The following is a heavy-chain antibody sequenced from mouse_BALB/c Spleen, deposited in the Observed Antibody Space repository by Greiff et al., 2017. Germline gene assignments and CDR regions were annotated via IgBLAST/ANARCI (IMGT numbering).Heavy chain of an antibody. V-gene: IGHV1-20*02. CDR2: INPYNGDT. CDR3: ARSHYYGYFDY. CDR1: GYSFTGYF. Sequence: VQLQQSGPELVKPGASVKISCKASGYSFTGYFMNWVMQSHGKSLEWIGRINPYNGDTFYNQKFKGKATLTVDKSSSTAHMELRSLASEDSAVYYCARSHYYGYFDYWGQGTTLTVSS. D-gene: IGHD1-2*01. J-gene: IGHJ2*01.